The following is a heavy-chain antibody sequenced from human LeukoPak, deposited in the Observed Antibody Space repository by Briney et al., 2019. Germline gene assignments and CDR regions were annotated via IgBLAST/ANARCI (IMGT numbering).Heavy chain of an antibody. J-gene: IGHJ4*02. V-gene: IGHV3-74*01. CDR1: GFTFSSYW. CDR3: VRGRPY. CDR2: INRDGSST. Sequence: GGSLRLSCAASGFTFSSYWMHWVRQAPGKGLVWVSRINRDGSSTNYVDSVKGRFTISRDNAKDSLYLQMSSLRVEDTAVYYCVRGRPYWGQGTLVTVSS.